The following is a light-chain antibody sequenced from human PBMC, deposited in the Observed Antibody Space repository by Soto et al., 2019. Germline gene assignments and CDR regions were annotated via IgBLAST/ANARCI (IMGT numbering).Light chain of an antibody. Sequence: QSVLTQPPSVSAAPGQKVTISCSGSRSSIGSNHVSWYRQLPGTAPELLIYGSDKRPSGIPDRFSGSRSGTSATLGIAGLQTGDEADYYCGTWDSSLSAAVFGGGTKLTVL. V-gene: IGLV1-51*02. CDR1: RSSIGSNH. CDR3: GTWDSSLSAAV. J-gene: IGLJ3*02. CDR2: GSD.